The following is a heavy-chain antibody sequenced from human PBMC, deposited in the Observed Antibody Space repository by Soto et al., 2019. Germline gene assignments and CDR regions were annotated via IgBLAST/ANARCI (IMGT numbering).Heavy chain of an antibody. J-gene: IGHJ6*02. Sequence: GGSLRLSCAASGFTFSNAWMNWVRQAPGKGLEWVGRIKSKTDGGTTDYAAPVKGRFTISRDDSKNTLYLQMNSLKTEDTAVYYCTTEYYDFWSGLRVDVWGQGTTVTVSS. V-gene: IGHV3-15*07. CDR2: IKSKTDGGTT. CDR3: TTEYYDFWSGLRVDV. CDR1: GFTFSNAW. D-gene: IGHD3-3*01.